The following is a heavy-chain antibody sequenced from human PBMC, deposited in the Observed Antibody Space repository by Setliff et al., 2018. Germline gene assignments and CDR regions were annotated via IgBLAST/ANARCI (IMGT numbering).Heavy chain of an antibody. CDR2: IFYSGRT. D-gene: IGHD1-1*01. CDR1: GASITNINYY. V-gene: IGHV4-39*01. CDR3: ARTGTYRYFDY. Sequence: WETLSLTCTVSGASITNINYYWGLIRQPPGKGLEWIGSIFYSGRTFYNPSLKSRVTISVDTAQNQFSLRLTSVTAADTAVYYCARTGTYRYFDYWGQGALVTVSS. J-gene: IGHJ4*02.